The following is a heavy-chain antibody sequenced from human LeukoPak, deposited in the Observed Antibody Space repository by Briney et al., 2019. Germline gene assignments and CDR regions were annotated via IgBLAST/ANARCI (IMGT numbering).Heavy chain of an antibody. J-gene: IGHJ4*02. CDR1: GFTVSSNY. V-gene: IGHV3-66*01. CDR3: AKDARRTFGLSSGLYRGSYYFDY. CDR2: IYSCGST. D-gene: IGHD6-19*01. Sequence: GGSLRLSCAASGFTVSSNYMSWVRQAPGKGLEWVSVIYSCGSTYYADSVKGRFTISRDNSKNTLYLQMNSLRAEDTAVYYCAKDARRTFGLSSGLYRGSYYFDYWGQGTLVTVSS.